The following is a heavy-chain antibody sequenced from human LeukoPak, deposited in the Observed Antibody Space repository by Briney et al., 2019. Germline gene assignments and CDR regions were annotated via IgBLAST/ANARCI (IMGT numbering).Heavy chain of an antibody. D-gene: IGHD3-22*01. CDR2: FDPEDGET. CDR1: GYTLTELS. Sequence: GASVKVSCKVSGYTLTELSMHWVRQAPGKGLEWMGGFDPEDGETIYAQKFQGRVTMTEDTSTDTAYMELSSLRSEDTAVYYCATGPNYYDSSGKGAEYWGQGTLVTVSS. V-gene: IGHV1-24*01. J-gene: IGHJ4*02. CDR3: ATGPNYYDSSGKGAEY.